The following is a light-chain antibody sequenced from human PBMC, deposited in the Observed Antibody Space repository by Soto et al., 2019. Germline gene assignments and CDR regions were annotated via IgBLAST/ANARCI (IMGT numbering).Light chain of an antibody. Sequence: EIVMTQSPATLYVSPGERATLSCSASQGVGSTLAWYPQKPGQTPRLLIYAASTRATGVPARFSSSGSGTEFNRTVNILQSDDFAVYYCQHYHGSPLPFGGGTQVDIQ. CDR1: QGVGST. CDR2: AAS. V-gene: IGKV3-15*01. CDR3: QHYHGSPLP. J-gene: IGKJ4*01.